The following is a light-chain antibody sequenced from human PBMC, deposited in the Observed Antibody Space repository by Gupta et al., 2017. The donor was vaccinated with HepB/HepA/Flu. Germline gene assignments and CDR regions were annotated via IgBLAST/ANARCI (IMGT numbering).Light chain of an antibody. CDR1: QSVSSY. Sequence: EIVLTQSPATLSLSPGERATLSCRASQSVSSYLAWYQQKPGQAPRLLIYDASNRATGIPARFSGSGSGTDFTLTISSLEPEDFAVYYCQQRSNWPPWTFGPGTKVEIK. J-gene: IGKJ1*01. V-gene: IGKV3-11*01. CDR3: QQRSNWPPWT. CDR2: DAS.